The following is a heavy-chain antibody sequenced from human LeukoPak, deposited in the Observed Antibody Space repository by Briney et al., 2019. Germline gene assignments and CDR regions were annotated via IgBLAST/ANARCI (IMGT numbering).Heavy chain of an antibody. Sequence: SVKVSCKASGGTFSSYAISWVRQAPGQGLEWMGGIIPIFGTPNYAQKFQDRVTITADESTSTAYMEMSSLKSEDTAVYYCARDRVVGLGLDNAFDIWGQGTMISVSS. D-gene: IGHD3-3*01. CDR1: GGTFSSYA. CDR3: ARDRVVGLGLDNAFDI. CDR2: IIPIFGTP. V-gene: IGHV1-69*13. J-gene: IGHJ3*02.